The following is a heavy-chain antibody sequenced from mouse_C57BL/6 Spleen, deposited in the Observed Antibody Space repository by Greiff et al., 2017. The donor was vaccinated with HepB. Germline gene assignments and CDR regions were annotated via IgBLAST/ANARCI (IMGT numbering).Heavy chain of an antibody. V-gene: IGHV1-59*01. CDR3: ARPTSYYGSSDWYFDV. Sequence: VQLQQPGAELVRPGTSVKLSCKASGYTFTSYWMHWVKQRPGQGLEWIGVIDPSDSYTNYNQKLKGKATLTVDTSSSTAYMQLSSLTSEDSAVYYCARPTSYYGSSDWYFDVWGTGTTVTVSS. J-gene: IGHJ1*03. CDR1: GYTFTSYW. D-gene: IGHD1-1*01. CDR2: IDPSDSYT.